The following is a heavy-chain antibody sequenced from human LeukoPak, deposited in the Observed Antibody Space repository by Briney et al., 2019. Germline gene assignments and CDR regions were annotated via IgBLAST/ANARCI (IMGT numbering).Heavy chain of an antibody. D-gene: IGHD4-23*01. Sequence: SVKVSCKASGGTFSSYAISWVRQAPGQGLEWMGGIIPIFGTANYAQKFQGRVTITTDESTSTAYMELSSLRSEDAAVYYCAGGGGNAFGYFDYWGQGTLVTVSS. CDR1: GGTFSSYA. CDR2: IIPIFGTA. J-gene: IGHJ4*02. CDR3: AGGGGNAFGYFDY. V-gene: IGHV1-69*05.